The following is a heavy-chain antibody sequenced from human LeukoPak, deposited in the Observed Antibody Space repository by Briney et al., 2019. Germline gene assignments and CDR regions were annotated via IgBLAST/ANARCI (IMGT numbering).Heavy chain of an antibody. V-gene: IGHV3-64*01. CDR2: IRSDGSST. CDR3: TRRYGGHSGWAGYHDS. CDR1: GFSFSAFI. J-gene: IGHJ4*02. D-gene: IGHD6-19*01. Sequence: GGSLRLSCVASGFSFSAFIMHWVRQAPGKGLEYVSAIRSDGSSTFYPNSVKGRFTISRDNSKSTLYLQMGSLRAEDTAVYYCTRRYGGHSGWAGYHDSWGQGTLVTVSS.